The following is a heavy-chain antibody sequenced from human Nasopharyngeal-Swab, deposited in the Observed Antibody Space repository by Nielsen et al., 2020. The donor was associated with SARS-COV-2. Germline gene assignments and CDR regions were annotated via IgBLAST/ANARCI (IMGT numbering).Heavy chain of an antibody. D-gene: IGHD6-13*01. CDR1: GYSFTNYW. J-gene: IGHJ6*02. Sequence: GESLKISCKGSGYSFTNYWIGWVRQAPGQGLEWMGWISPYNGNTNYAQKFQGRVSMTTDTSTNTAYMELRSLRSDDTAVYYCVRDAPLGAAGSMGYYFAMDVWGQGTTVTVSS. CDR3: VRDAPLGAAGSMGYYFAMDV. V-gene: IGHV1-18*04. CDR2: ISPYNGNT.